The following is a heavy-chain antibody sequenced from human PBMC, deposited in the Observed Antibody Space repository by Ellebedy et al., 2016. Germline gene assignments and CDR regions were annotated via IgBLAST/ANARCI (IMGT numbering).Heavy chain of an antibody. J-gene: IGHJ4*02. CDR3: AKDGYYYGSGSYYHFDY. Sequence: GGSLRLSCAASGFTFSSYAMSWVRQAPGKGLEWVSAISGSGGSTYYADSVKGRFTISRDNSKNTLYLQMNSLRAEDTAVYYCAKDGYYYGSGSYYHFDYWGQGTLVTVSS. D-gene: IGHD3-10*01. V-gene: IGHV3-23*01. CDR2: ISGSGGST. CDR1: GFTFSSYA.